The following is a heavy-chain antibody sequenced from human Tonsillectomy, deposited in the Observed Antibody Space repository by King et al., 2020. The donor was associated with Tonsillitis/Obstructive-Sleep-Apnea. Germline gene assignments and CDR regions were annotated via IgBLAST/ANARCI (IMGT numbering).Heavy chain of an antibody. J-gene: IGHJ6*03. CDR1: DGSISSYY. CDR3: ARTKLDYGDYEFTYYMDV. D-gene: IGHD4-17*01. V-gene: IGHV4-59*01. Sequence: QLQESGPGLVKPSETLSLTCTVSDGSISSYYWSWVRQPPGKGLEWIGYIYYSGTTNYKPSLKSRVTISVDTSKNQFSLKLRSVTAADTAVYYCARTKLDYGDYEFTYYMDVWGKGTTVTVAS. CDR2: IYYSGTT.